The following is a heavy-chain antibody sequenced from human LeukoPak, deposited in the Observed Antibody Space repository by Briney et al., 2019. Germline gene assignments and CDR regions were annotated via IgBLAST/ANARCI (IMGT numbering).Heavy chain of an antibody. J-gene: IGHJ5*02. V-gene: IGHV4-31*03. CDR3: ARGPGDWFDP. CDR2: IYYSGST. CDR1: GGSISSGGYY. Sequence: SQTLSLTCTVSGGSISSGGYYWSWIRQHPGKGLEWIGYIYYSGSTNYNPSLKSRVTISVDTSKNQFSLKLSSVTAADTAVYYCARGPGDWFDPWGQGTLVTVSS.